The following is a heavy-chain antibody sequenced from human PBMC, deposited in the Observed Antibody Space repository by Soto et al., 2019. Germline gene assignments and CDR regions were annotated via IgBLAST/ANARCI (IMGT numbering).Heavy chain of an antibody. CDR2: ISGSGGST. CDR3: ARDYDFWSGFPYYFDY. J-gene: IGHJ4*02. D-gene: IGHD3-3*01. CDR1: GFTFSSYA. Sequence: GGSLRLSCAASGFTFSSYAMSWVRQAPGKGLEWVSAISGSGGSTYYADSVKGRFTISRDNSKNTLYLQMNSLRAEDTAVYYCARDYDFWSGFPYYFDYWGQGTLVTVSS. V-gene: IGHV3-23*01.